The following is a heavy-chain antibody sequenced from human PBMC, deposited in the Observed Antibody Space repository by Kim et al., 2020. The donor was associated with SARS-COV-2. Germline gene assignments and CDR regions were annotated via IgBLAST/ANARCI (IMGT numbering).Heavy chain of an antibody. V-gene: IGHV1-58*01. CDR3: AAGPVVGPHGSGSYLDAFDI. Sequence: SVKVSCKASGFTFTSSAVQWVRQARGQRLEWIGWIVVGSGNTNYAQKFQERVTITRDMSTSTAYMELSSLRSEDTAVYYCAAGPVVGPHGSGSYLDAFDIWGQGTMVTVSS. D-gene: IGHD3-10*01. J-gene: IGHJ3*02. CDR2: IVVGSGNT. CDR1: GFTFTSSA.